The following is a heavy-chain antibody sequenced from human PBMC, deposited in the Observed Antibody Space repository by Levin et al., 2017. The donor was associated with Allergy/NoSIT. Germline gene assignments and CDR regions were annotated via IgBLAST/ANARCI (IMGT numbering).Heavy chain of an antibody. J-gene: IGHJ4*02. CDR1: GGSFSDYY. Sequence: SETLSLTCAVYGGSFSDYYWSWIRQPPGKGLEWIGEINQSGNTNYISSLKSRVTISIDTSKTQFSLSLRSVTAADTAVYYCARGRSSSPLDYWGQGTLVTVSS. CDR2: INQSGNT. V-gene: IGHV4-34*01. D-gene: IGHD6-13*01. CDR3: ARGRSSSPLDY.